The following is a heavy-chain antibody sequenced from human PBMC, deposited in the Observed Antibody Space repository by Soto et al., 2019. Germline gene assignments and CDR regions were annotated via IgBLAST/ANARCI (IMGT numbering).Heavy chain of an antibody. CDR1: QFPFDVCS. D-gene: IGHD6-19*01. J-gene: IGHJ3*01. CDR3: ARDRGSSGMFELDV. V-gene: IGHV3-48*02. CDR2: IRHTTSAT. Sequence: GGSLRLSCVASQFPFDVCSMHWVRQAPGKGLEWVSYIRHTTSATFYADAVKGRFTISRDNRKNSLFLQMNSLRDDDTGVYFCARDRGSSGMFELDVWGPGTLVTVSS.